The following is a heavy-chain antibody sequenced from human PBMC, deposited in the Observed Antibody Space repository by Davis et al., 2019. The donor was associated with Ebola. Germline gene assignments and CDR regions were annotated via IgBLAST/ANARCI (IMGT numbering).Heavy chain of an antibody. V-gene: IGHV3-23*01. CDR3: AKSLDYDILTGYSHDAFDI. CDR2: ISGSGGST. CDR1: GFTFSSYA. Sequence: PGGSLRLSCAASGFTFSSYAMSWVRQAPGKGLEWVSAISGSGGSTYYADSVKGRFTISRDNSKNTLYLQMNSLRAEDTAVYYCAKSLDYDILTGYSHDAFDIWGQGTMVTVSS. J-gene: IGHJ3*02. D-gene: IGHD3-9*01.